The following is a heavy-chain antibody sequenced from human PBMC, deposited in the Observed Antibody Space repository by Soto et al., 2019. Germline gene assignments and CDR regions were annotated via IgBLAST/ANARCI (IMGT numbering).Heavy chain of an antibody. D-gene: IGHD1-26*01. V-gene: IGHV3-21*01. CDR1: GFTFSSYS. Sequence: GGSLRLSCAASGFTFSSYSMNWVRQAPGKGLEWVSSISSSSSYIYYADSVKGRFTISRDNAKNSLYLQMNSLRAEDTAGYYCARDFLGYSGSYRGSLDYWGQGTLVTVSS. CDR3: ARDFLGYSGSYRGSLDY. J-gene: IGHJ4*02. CDR2: ISSSSSYI.